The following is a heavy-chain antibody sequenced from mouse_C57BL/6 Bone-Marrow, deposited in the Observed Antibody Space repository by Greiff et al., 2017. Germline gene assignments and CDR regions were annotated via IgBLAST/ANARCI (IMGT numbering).Heavy chain of an antibody. CDR2: ISRGGSYT. CDR3: ASHTLYYCDY. Sequence: EVQLVESGADLVKPGGSLKLSCAASGFTFSSYGMSWVRQTPDKRLEWVATISRGGSYTYYPDSVKGRFTISRDNAKNTLYLQLSRLKSEDTAMYYCASHTLYYCDYWGRGTTLTVSS. V-gene: IGHV5-6*01. J-gene: IGHJ2*01. CDR1: GFTFSSYG.